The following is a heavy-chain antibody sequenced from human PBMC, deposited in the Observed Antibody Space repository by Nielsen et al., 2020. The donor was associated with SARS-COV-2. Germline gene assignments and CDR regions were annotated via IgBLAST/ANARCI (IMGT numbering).Heavy chain of an antibody. CDR3: AKVRSIVVVVAATLALDY. V-gene: IGHV3-30*18. CDR2: ISYDGSNK. CDR1: GFTFSSYG. J-gene: IGHJ4*02. Sequence: GESLKISCAASGFTFSSYGMHWVRQAPGKGLEWVAVISYDGSNKYYADSVKGRFTISRDNSKNTLYLQMNSLRAEDTAVYYCAKVRSIVVVVAATLALDYRGQGTLVTVSS. D-gene: IGHD2-15*01.